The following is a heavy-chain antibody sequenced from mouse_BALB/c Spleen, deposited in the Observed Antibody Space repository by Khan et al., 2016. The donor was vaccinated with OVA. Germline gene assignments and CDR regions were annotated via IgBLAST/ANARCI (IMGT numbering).Heavy chain of an antibody. Sequence: DLVKPGASVKLSCKASGYTFTSYWINWIKQRPGQDLEWIGRIAPGSGSAYYNEMFKGKATLTVDTSSSTAYIQLSSLSSEDSAVYFCARENYYGSTCYAMDYWGQGTSVTVSS. CDR2: IAPGSGSA. J-gene: IGHJ4*01. CDR1: GYTFTSYW. V-gene: IGHV1S41*01. D-gene: IGHD1-1*01. CDR3: ARENYYGSTCYAMDY.